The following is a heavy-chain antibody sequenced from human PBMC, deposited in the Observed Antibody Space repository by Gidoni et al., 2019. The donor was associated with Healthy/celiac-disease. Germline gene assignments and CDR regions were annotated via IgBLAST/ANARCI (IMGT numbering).Heavy chain of an antibody. Sequence: QDELVQSGPEVKKPGASVTISCRSPIYTFSNYGVTWVRQAPGHGLEWMGWITYYGNIEYEQRLQGRVTMTADRSTSTAYMELRSLTSDDTAIYYCATVMSQRLWGDSPPLQTFDFWGQGTPVTVSS. V-gene: IGHV1-18*01. D-gene: IGHD2-21*02. CDR1: IYTFSNYG. CDR2: ITYYGNI. CDR3: ATVMSQRLWGDSPPLQTFDF. J-gene: IGHJ4*02.